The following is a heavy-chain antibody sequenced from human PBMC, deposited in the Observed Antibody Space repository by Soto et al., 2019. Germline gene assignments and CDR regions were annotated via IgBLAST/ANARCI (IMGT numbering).Heavy chain of an antibody. J-gene: IGHJ4*02. V-gene: IGHV1-18*01. D-gene: IGHD3-10*01. Sequence: QVNLVQSGAEVKKPGASVKVSCKASGYTFTSYGITWVRQAPGQGLEWMGWISAHNGNTDYAQKLQGRVIVTRDTYTSTSYMELRSVRSGDTAVYYCARGRYGEYWGQGALVTVSS. CDR1: GYTFTSYG. CDR3: ARGRYGEY. CDR2: ISAHNGNT.